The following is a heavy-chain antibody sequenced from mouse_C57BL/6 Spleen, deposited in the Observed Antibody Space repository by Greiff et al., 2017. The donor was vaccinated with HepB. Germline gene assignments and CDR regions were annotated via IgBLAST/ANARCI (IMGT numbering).Heavy chain of an antibody. J-gene: IGHJ2*01. CDR1: GYTFPSYG. D-gene: IGHD3-1*01. Sequence: LVESGAELARPGASVKLSCKASGYTFPSYGISWVKQRTGQGLVWIGEIYPRSGNTYYNEKFKGKATLTADKSSSTAYMELRSLTSEDSAVYICARSGDEGDDWGKGTTLTVSS. V-gene: IGHV1-81*01. CDR3: ARSGDEGDD. CDR2: IYPRSGNT.